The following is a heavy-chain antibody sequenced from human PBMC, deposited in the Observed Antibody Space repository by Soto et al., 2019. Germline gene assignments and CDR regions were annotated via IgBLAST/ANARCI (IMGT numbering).Heavy chain of an antibody. D-gene: IGHD3-22*01. V-gene: IGHV1-18*01. CDR2: ISAYNGNT. J-gene: IGHJ4*02. CDR3: AREKYYYDSSGPHLDY. CDR1: GYTFTSYG. Sequence: ASVKVSCKASGYTFTSYGISWVRQAPGQGLEWMGWISAYNGNTNYAQKLQGRVTMTTDTSTSTAYMELRSLRSDDTAVYYCAREKYYYDSSGPHLDYWGQGTPVTVSS.